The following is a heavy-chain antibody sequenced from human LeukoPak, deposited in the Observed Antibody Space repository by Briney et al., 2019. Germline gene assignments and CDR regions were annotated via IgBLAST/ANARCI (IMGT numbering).Heavy chain of an antibody. CDR1: GYTFTSYC. V-gene: IGHV1-46*03. CDR2: INPSGGST. D-gene: IGHD6-19*01. Sequence: ASVKVSCKASGYTFTSYCMHWVRQAPGQGLEWMGIINPSGGSTSYAQKFQGRVTMTRDTSTSTVYMELSSLRSEDTAVYYCARDGWQGIAVAALDYWGQGTLVTVSS. CDR3: ARDGWQGIAVAALDY. J-gene: IGHJ4*02.